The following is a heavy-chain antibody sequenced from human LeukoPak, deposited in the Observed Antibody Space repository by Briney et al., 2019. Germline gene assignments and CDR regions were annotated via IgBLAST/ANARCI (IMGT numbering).Heavy chain of an antibody. CDR2: ISSDGGST. V-gene: IGHV3-64D*06. CDR3: VKDFSAAGIPLHY. CDR1: GFTFTSYS. J-gene: IGHJ4*02. D-gene: IGHD6-13*01. Sequence: GGSLRLSCSASGFTFTSYSMHWFRQAPGKRLEYVSAISSDGGSTYYADSVKGRFTISSDNSKYTLFLQMSSLRTDDTAVYYCVKDFSAAGIPLHYWGQGTLVTVSS.